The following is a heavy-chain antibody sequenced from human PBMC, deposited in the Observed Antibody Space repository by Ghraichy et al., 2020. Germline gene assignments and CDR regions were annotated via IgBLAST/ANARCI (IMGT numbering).Heavy chain of an antibody. CDR2: IKDKTDGGTT. CDR3: STADITLVRGTYPYDAFDI. J-gene: IGHJ3*02. V-gene: IGHV3-15*01. Sequence: GGSLRLSCAASGFPFSNAWMNWVRQAPGKGLEWVGRIKDKTDGGTTDYAAPVKGRFTISRDDSKNTLYLQMNSLKSEDTAVYYCSTADITLVRGTYPYDAFDIWGQGTMVTVSS. CDR1: GFPFSNAW. D-gene: IGHD3-10*01.